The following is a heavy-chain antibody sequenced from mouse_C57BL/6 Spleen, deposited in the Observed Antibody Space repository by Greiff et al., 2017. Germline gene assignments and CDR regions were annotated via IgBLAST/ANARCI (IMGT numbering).Heavy chain of an antibody. CDR2: INPSNGGT. D-gene: IGHD3-1*01. V-gene: IGHV1-53*01. CDR1: GYTFTSYW. J-gene: IGHJ4*01. Sequence: QVHVKQPGTELVKPGASVKLSCKASGYTFTSYWMHWVKQRPGQGLEWIGNINPSNGGTNYNEKFKSKATLTVDKSSSTAYMQLSSLTSEDSAVYYCARWGGSYYAMDYWGQGTSVTVSS. CDR3: ARWGGSYYAMDY.